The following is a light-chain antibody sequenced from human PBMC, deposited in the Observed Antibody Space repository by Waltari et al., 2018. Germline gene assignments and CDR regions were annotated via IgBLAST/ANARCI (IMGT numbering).Light chain of an antibody. V-gene: IGKV3-15*01. CDR3: QQYNRWPPIT. CDR1: QSVASN. J-gene: IGKJ5*01. CDR2: EAS. Sequence: EVVMTQSPATPSLFPGERVTLSCRASQSVASNLAWYQQKPGQAPRLLIYEASTRATGISARFRGSVSGTEFTLTISSLQSEDSAVYYCQQYNRWPPITFGQGTRLEIK.